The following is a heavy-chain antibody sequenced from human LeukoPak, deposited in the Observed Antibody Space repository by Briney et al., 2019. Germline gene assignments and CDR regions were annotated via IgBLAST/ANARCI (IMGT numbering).Heavy chain of an antibody. J-gene: IGHJ3*02. CDR3: TKDIGVYDAFDM. CDR2: ISWDGGST. D-gene: IGHD1-14*01. CDR1: GFTFDDYT. V-gene: IGHV3-43*01. Sequence: GGSLRLSCAASGFTFDDYTMHWVRQAPGKGLEWVSLISWDGGSTYYADSVKGRFTISRDNSKNSLYLQMNSLRAEDTALYYCTKDIGVYDAFDMWGQGTMVTVSS.